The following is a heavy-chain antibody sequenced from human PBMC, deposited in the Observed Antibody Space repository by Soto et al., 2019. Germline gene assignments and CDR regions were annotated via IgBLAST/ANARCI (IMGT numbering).Heavy chain of an antibody. CDR3: ARDDATYCGGDCYRYFYYGMDV. Sequence: ASVKVSCKASGGTFSNHAISWVRQAPGQGLECVGGIIPIFPTADYAQRFQGRVTITADDSTTTVYMELSGLRSEDTAMYYCARDDATYCGGDCYRYFYYGMDVWGQGTTVTVSS. CDR1: GGTFSNHA. CDR2: IIPIFPTA. V-gene: IGHV1-69*13. J-gene: IGHJ6*02. D-gene: IGHD2-21*02.